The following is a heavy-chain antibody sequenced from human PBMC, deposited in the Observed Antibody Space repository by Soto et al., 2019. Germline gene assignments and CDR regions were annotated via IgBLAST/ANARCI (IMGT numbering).Heavy chain of an antibody. V-gene: IGHV4-34*01. CDR1: GGSFSGYY. J-gene: IGHJ6*03. CDR3: ARGKPYTIPTPTFGRCYYYMDV. D-gene: IGHD3-16*01. Sequence: SETLSLTCAVYGGSFSGYYWSWIRQPPGKGLEWIGEINHSGSTNYNPSLKSRVTISVDTSKNQFSLKLSSVTAADTAVYYCARGKPYTIPTPTFGRCYYYMDVLGKATTVTLSS. CDR2: INHSGST.